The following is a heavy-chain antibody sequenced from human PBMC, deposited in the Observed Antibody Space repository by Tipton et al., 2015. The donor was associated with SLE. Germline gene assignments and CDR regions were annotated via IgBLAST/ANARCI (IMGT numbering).Heavy chain of an antibody. J-gene: IGHJ4*02. CDR3: AKFGKTTDFYLDS. Sequence: GSLRLSCATSGFTFSIYALSWVRRAPGKGLEWVSAISGGGGSTYYADFVKGQFSISIDKSKKTLFLQMNSLRVDDTATYYCAKFGKTTDFYLDSWGQGTLVSVSS. CDR1: GFTFSIYA. CDR2: ISGGGGST. D-gene: IGHD3-10*01. V-gene: IGHV3-23*01.